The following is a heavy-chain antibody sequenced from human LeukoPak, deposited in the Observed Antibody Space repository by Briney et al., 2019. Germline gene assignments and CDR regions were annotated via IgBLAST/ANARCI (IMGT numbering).Heavy chain of an antibody. Sequence: SQTLSLTCAISGDSVSSNSAAWNWIRQSPSRVLEWLGRTYYRSKWYNDYAVSVKSRITINPDTSKNQFSLQLNSVTAADTAVYYCARGLGEVPTSFFWYFDLWGRGTLVTVSS. CDR2: TYYRSKWYN. D-gene: IGHD3-16*01. CDR3: ARGLGEVPTSFFWYFDL. CDR1: GDSVSSNSAA. J-gene: IGHJ2*01. V-gene: IGHV6-1*01.